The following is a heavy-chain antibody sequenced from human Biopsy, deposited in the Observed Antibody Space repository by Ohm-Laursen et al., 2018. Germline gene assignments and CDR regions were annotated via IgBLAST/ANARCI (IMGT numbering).Heavy chain of an antibody. CDR2: IRDSGDSA. CDR3: ATTRSFDN. J-gene: IGHJ4*02. D-gene: IGHD5-24*01. CDR1: GFTFSSHA. Sequence: SLRLSCAASGFTFSSHAMAWVRQAPGKGLEWVSGIRDSGDSAYYADSVKGRFTISRDNSRNTLYPQMNSLRAEDTAVYYCATTRSFDNWGQGTLVTVSS. V-gene: IGHV3-23*01.